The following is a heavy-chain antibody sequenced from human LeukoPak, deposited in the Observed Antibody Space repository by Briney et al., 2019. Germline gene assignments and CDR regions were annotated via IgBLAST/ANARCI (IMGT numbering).Heavy chain of an antibody. CDR3: ARDYYDSSGYRYYYNYYYMDV. J-gene: IGHJ6*03. CDR1: GFTFSSYS. V-gene: IGHV3-21*01. Sequence: GGSLRLSCAASGFTFSSYSMNWVRQAPGKGLEWVSYISSSSSYIYYADSVKGRFTISRDNAKNSLYLQMNSLRAEDTAVYYCARDYYDSSGYRYYYNYYYMDVWGKGTTVTVPS. CDR2: ISSSSSYI. D-gene: IGHD3-22*01.